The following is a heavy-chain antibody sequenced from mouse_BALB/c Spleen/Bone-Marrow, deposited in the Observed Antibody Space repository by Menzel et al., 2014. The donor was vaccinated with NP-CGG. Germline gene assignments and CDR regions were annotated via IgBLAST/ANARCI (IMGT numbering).Heavy chain of an antibody. D-gene: IGHD2-12*01. CDR1: GYTFTFYW. CDR2: INPSNGRT. V-gene: IGHV1S81*02. J-gene: IGHJ3*01. CDR3: ARYDGPAWFAY. Sequence: VQLQQSGAELVKPGASVKLSCKASGYTFTFYWIHWVKQRPGQGLEWIGEINPSNGRTNYNEKFKNKATLTVDKSSSTAYMQLSSLTSEVSAVYFCARYDGPAWFAYWGQGTLVTVSA.